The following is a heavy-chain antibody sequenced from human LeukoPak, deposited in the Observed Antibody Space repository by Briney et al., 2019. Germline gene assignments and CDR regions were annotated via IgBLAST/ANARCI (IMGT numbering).Heavy chain of an antibody. CDR3: AKVPYDILTGYGIHYFDY. V-gene: IGHV3-23*01. D-gene: IGHD3-9*01. CDR2: ISGSGGST. CDR1: GFTFSSYA. Sequence: GGSLRLSCAASGFTFSSYAMSWVRQAPGKGLEWASAISGSGGSTYYADSVKGRFTISRDNSKNTLYLQMNSLRAEDTAVYYCAKVPYDILTGYGIHYFDYWGQGTLVTVSS. J-gene: IGHJ4*02.